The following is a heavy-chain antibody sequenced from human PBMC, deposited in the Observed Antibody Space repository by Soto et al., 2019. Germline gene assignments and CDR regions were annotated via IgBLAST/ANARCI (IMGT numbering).Heavy chain of an antibody. CDR3: TRKAAAGYDAFDI. CDR1: GFTFSGSA. CDR2: IRSKANSYAT. J-gene: IGHJ3*02. D-gene: IGHD6-13*01. Sequence: GGSLRLSCAASGFTFSGSAMHWVRQASGKGLEWVGRIRSKANSYATAYAASVKGRFTISRDDSKNTAYLQMNSLKTEDTAVYYCTRKAAAGYDAFDIWGQGTMVTVSS. V-gene: IGHV3-73*01.